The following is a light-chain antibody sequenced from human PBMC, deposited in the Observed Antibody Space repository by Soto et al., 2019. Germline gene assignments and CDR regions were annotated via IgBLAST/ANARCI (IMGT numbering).Light chain of an antibody. CDR1: QDIRND. CDR2: SSS. CDR3: LQHNSLPFT. V-gene: IGKV1-17*01. Sequence: DIQMTQSPSSLSASVGDRVTITCRASQDIRNDLDWYQQKPGKAPKRLIYSSSNWQSGAPARFIGSGSGTEFTLTVTSLYPVDFATYYCLQHNSLPFTFGSGTTVDVK. J-gene: IGKJ3*01.